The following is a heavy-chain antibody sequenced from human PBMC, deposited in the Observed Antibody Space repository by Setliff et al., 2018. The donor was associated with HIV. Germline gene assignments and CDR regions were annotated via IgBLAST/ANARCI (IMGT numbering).Heavy chain of an antibody. CDR2: INPSGGT. D-gene: IGHD3-10*01. V-gene: IGHV1-2*02. CDR3: AQGAIRDSGSHITTR. Sequence: ASVKVSCKASGYIFTNYYMHWVRQAPGQGLEWMGIINPSGGTKFAQKFQGRVTMTRDTSISTAYIELSRLRSDDTAVYYCAQGAIRDSGSHITTRWGQGTLVTVSS. J-gene: IGHJ4*02. CDR1: GYIFTNYY.